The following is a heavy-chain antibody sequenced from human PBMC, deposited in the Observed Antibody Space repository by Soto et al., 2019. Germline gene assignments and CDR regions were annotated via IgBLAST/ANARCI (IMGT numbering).Heavy chain of an antibody. V-gene: IGHV3-9*01. D-gene: IGHD2-15*01. Sequence: GGSLRLSCAASGFTFDDYAMHWVRQAPGKGLEWVSGISWNSGSIGYADSVKGRFTISRDNAKNSLYQQMNSLRAEDTALYYWAKGSDDIVVVVAATYYFDYWGQGTLVTVSS. CDR1: GFTFDDYA. CDR3: AKGSDDIVVVVAATYYFDY. CDR2: ISWNSGSI. J-gene: IGHJ4*02.